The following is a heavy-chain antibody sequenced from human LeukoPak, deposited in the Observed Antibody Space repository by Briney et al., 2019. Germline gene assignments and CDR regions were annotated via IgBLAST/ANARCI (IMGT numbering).Heavy chain of an antibody. V-gene: IGHV1-18*01. CDR2: ISPDIGNT. CDR1: GYTFARFG. Sequence: GASVKISCKASGYTFARFGITWVRQAPGQGLEWMGWISPDIGNTTSAQQFQGRVILTTDTLTSTAYMDLRSLRSDDTAVYYCARGIYFDYWGQGTLVTVSS. J-gene: IGHJ4*02. CDR3: ARGIYFDY.